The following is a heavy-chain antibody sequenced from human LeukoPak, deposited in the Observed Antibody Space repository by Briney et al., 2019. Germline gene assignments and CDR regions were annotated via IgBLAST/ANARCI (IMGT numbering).Heavy chain of an antibody. V-gene: IGHV4-39*01. CDR3: ARGRVDTAMVTHFDY. D-gene: IGHD5-18*01. CDR1: GGSISSSSYY. J-gene: IGHJ4*02. CDR2: IYYSGST. Sequence: SETLSLTCTVSGGSISSSSYYWGWIRQPPGKGLEWIGSIYYSGSTYYNPSLKSRITISVDTSKNQFSLKLSSVTAADTAVYYCARGRVDTAMVTHFDYWGQGTLVTVSS.